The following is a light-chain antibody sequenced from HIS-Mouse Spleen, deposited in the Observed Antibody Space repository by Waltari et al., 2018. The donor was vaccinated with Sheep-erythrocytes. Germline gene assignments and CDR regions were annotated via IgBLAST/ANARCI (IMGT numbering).Light chain of an antibody. Sequence: DVVMTQSPLSLPVTLGQPASISCRSSQSLVHSDGNTYLNWFQQRPGQSPRRLIYKVSNGDSGVPDRFSGSGSGTDFTLKISRVEAEDVGVYYCMQGTFGQGTKLEIK. CDR3: MQGT. CDR1: QSLVHSDGNTY. CDR2: KVS. V-gene: IGKV2-30*02. J-gene: IGKJ2*01.